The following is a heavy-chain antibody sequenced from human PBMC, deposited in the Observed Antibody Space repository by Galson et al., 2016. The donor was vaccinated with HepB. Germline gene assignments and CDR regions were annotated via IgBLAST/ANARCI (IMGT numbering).Heavy chain of an antibody. CDR2: VSNDGSDK. Sequence: SLRLSCAASGFIFSSHGMHWVRQTPGKGLEWVAAVSNDGSDKYYAHSVKDRFTISRDNSKNTLYLQMNSLRAEDTAVYYCAKAGDYDLLAGFDYWGQGTPVTVSS. CDR1: GFIFSSHG. D-gene: IGHD3-9*01. J-gene: IGHJ4*02. CDR3: AKAGDYDLLAGFDY. V-gene: IGHV3-30*18.